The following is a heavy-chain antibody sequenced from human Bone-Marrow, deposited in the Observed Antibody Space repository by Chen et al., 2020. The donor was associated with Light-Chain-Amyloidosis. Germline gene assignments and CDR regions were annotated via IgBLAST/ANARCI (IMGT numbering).Heavy chain of an antibody. CDR3: AWNGYHYDLAYIGGYFAH. CDR1: NTPTGITFPYVW. Sequence: ELRLVESGGGLGKPGGSLRHSCAAPNTPTGITFPYVWISWVRQAPGKGLGWVGRIINSAGGGTTNYAAPVKGRFTISREDSKDTVYLQMNNLKSEDTAVYYCAWNGYHYDLAYIGGYFAHWGQGTLVTVSS. J-gene: IGHJ4*02. CDR2: IINSAGGGTT. V-gene: IGHV3-15*01. D-gene: IGHD3-3*01.